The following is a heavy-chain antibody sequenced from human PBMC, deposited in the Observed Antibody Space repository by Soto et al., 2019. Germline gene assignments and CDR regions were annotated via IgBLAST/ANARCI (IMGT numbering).Heavy chain of an antibody. J-gene: IGHJ4*02. V-gene: IGHV1-8*01. Sequence: GALVRVCCKASGYTFTSYDIYWVRQATGQGLEWMGWLNPNTGDSAYAQKFQGRISVTSDTSINTVHMELSSLRSEDTAVYYCARRAETNGWNGFGADKYYFDFWGQGTLVTVSS. CDR2: LNPNTGDS. CDR3: ARRAETNGWNGFGADKYYFDF. D-gene: IGHD1-1*01. CDR1: GYTFTSYD.